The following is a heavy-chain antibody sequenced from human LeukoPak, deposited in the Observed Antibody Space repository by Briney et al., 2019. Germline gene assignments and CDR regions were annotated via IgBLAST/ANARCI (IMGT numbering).Heavy chain of an antibody. J-gene: IGHJ4*02. CDR1: GSTFSSYN. CDR2: ISSSSSYI. Sequence: GGSLKLSCAASGSTFSSYNMNWVRQAPGKGLEWVSSISSSSSYIYYADSVKGRFTISRDNAKNSLYLQMNSLRAEDTAVYYCARDFSQRGYSYCDDYWGQGTLVTVSS. V-gene: IGHV3-21*01. CDR3: ARDFSQRGYSYCDDY. D-gene: IGHD5-18*01.